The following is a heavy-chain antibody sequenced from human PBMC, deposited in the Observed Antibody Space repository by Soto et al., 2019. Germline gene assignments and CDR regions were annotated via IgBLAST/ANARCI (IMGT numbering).Heavy chain of an antibody. CDR2: INHSGST. V-gene: IGHV4-34*01. J-gene: IGHJ4*02. Sequence: SETLSLTCAVYGGSFSGYYWSWIRQPPGKGLEWIGEINHSGSTNYNPSLKSRVTISVDTSKNQFSLKLSSVTAADTAVYYCARLYYYGSGGVDYWGQGTLVTVSS. CDR3: ARLYYYGSGGVDY. CDR1: GGSFSGYY. D-gene: IGHD3-10*01.